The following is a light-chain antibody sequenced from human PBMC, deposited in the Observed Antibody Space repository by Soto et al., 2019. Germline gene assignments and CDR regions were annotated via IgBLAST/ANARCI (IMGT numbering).Light chain of an antibody. CDR3: AAWDDSLSGRV. CDR1: SSNIGSYN. J-gene: IGLJ3*02. CDR2: RNN. V-gene: IGLV1-47*01. Sequence: QSVLTQPPSASGTPGQRVTISCSGSSSNIGSYNVYWYQQLPGTAPKLLIYRNNQRPSGVPDRFSGSKSGTSASLAISGLRSEDEADYYRAAWDDSLSGRVFGGGTKLTVL.